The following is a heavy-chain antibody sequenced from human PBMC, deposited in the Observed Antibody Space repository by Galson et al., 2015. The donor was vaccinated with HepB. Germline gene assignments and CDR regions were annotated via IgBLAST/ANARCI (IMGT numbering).Heavy chain of an antibody. V-gene: IGHV3-21*01. CDR2: ISSSSSYI. J-gene: IGHJ4*02. Sequence: SLRLSCAASGFTFGSYSMNWVRQAPGKGLEWVSSISSSSSYIYYADSVKGRFTISRDNAKNSLYLQMNSLRAEDTAVYYCAKVAAAGVSPPGYYFDYWGQGTLVTVSS. CDR3: AKVAAAGVSPPGYYFDY. D-gene: IGHD6-13*01. CDR1: GFTFGSYS.